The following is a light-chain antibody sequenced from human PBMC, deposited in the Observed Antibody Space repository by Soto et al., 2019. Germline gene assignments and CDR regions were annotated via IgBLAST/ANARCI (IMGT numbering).Light chain of an antibody. CDR2: EVS. CDR3: SSYTSSSTRFAVV. V-gene: IGLV2-14*01. J-gene: IGLJ2*01. CDR1: SSDVGGYNY. Sequence: QSVLTQPASVSGSPGQSITISCTGTSSDVGGYNYVSWYQQHPGKAPKLMIYEVSNRPSGVSNRFSGSKSGNTASLTISGLQAEDEADYYCSSYTSSSTRFAVVFGGGTKVTVL.